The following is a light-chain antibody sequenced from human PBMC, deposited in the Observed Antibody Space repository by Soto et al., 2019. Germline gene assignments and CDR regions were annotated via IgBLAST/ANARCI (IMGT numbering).Light chain of an antibody. Sequence: EIVLTQSPGTLSLSPGERATLSCRASQSVSSSYLAWYQQKPGQAPRLLIYGAHSRATGIPDRFSGSGSGTDFTLTISRLEPEDFAVYYCQQYGGTFGGGTKVEIK. CDR1: QSVSSSY. J-gene: IGKJ4*01. V-gene: IGKV3-20*01. CDR3: QQYGGT. CDR2: GAH.